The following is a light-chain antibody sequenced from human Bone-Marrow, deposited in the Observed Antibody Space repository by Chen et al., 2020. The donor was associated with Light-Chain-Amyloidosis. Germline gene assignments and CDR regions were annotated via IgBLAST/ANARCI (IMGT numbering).Light chain of an antibody. J-gene: IGKJ2*01. V-gene: IGKV4-1*01. Sequence: DIVLTQSPDSLAVSTGVRGYINCKPSESLLYRSHHKYYLGWYQQKPGQSPKLLMSWASTRAAGVPDRLSGSGSGTDFTLTISSLQAEDVAVYYCQQYYSTPYTFGQGTKLEIQ. CDR1: ESLLYRSHHKYY. CDR3: QQYYSTPYT. CDR2: WAS.